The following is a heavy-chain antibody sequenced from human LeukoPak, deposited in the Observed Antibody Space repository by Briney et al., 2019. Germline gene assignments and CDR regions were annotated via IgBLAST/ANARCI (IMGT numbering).Heavy chain of an antibody. CDR3: ARDLDIVVSNVGY. CDR1: GFTFSSYR. CDR2: ISSSGTYI. D-gene: IGHD2-2*01. Sequence: GGSLRLSCAASGFTFSSYRMTWVRQAPGRGLEWVSSISSSGTYIYYADSVKGRFTISRDNAKNSLSLQMNSLRAEDTAVYYCARDLDIVVSNVGYWGQGTLVTVSS. V-gene: IGHV3-21*01. J-gene: IGHJ4*02.